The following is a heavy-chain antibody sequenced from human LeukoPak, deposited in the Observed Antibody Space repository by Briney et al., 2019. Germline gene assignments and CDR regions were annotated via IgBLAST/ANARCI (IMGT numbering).Heavy chain of an antibody. J-gene: IGHJ4*02. D-gene: IGHD5-24*01. V-gene: IGHV3-23*01. CDR3: ARVGGGYNSY. Sequence: GGSLRLSCAAYGFTFSSFGMSWVRQAPGKGLEWVSAISGSGGSTYYADSVKGRFTISRDDAKNSLYLQMNNLRAEDTAIYYCARVGGGYNSYWGQGTLVTVSS. CDR2: ISGSGGST. CDR1: GFTFSSFG.